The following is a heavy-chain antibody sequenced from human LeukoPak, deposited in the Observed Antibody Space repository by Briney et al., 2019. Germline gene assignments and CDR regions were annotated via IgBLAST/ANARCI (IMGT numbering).Heavy chain of an antibody. Sequence: GGSLRLSCSASGFTFTTYPMHWVRQAPGKGLEHVSAISSNGGSTFYADSVKGRYTISRDNSKNTVYLQMSSLRAEDMAVYYCAASDWAYYFDYWGQGTLVTVSS. D-gene: IGHD6-19*01. J-gene: IGHJ4*02. CDR1: GFTFTTYP. CDR3: AASDWAYYFDY. CDR2: ISSNGGST. V-gene: IGHV3-64D*06.